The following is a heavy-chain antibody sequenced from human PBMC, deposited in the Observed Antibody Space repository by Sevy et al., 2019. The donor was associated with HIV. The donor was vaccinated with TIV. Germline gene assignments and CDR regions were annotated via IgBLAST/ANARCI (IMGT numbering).Heavy chain of an antibody. CDR2: ISGSGSTI. J-gene: IGHJ6*02. CDR3: ARDHAKDGDLGDYYYYAIDV. V-gene: IGHV3-11*01. D-gene: IGHD4-17*01. Sequence: GGSLRLSCAASGFTLSDYYMSWIRQAPGKGLEWVSYISGSGSTIYYADSVKGRFTISRDNAKNSLSLQMNSLRAEDTAVYFCARDHAKDGDLGDYYYYAIDVWGQGTTVTVSS. CDR1: GFTLSDYY.